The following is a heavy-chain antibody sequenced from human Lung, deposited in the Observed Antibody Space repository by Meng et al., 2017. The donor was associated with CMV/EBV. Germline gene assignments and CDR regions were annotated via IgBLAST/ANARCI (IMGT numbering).Heavy chain of an antibody. D-gene: IGHD5-12*01. V-gene: IGHV1-69*10. CDR2: IIPILGIA. CDR1: GGTFSSYA. Sequence: SVXVSCKASGGTFSSYAISWVRQAPGQGLEWMGGIIPILGIANYAQKFQGRVTITADKSTSTAYMELSSLRSEDTAVYYCARDGSLGYFDYWGQGTLVTVSS. J-gene: IGHJ4*02. CDR3: ARDGSLGYFDY.